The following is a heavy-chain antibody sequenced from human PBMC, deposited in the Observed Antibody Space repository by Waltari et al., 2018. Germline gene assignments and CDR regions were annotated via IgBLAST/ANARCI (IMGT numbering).Heavy chain of an antibody. V-gene: IGHV3-30*18. CDR1: GFTFSSYG. CDR3: AKALGVGDAFDI. J-gene: IGHJ3*02. CDR2: ISYDGSNK. Sequence: QVQLVESGGGVVQPGRSLRLSCAASGFTFSSYGMPWVRQAPGKGLEWVAVISYDGSNKYYADSVKGRFTISRDNSKNTLYLQMNSLRAEDTAVYYCAKALGVGDAFDIWGQGTMVTVSS.